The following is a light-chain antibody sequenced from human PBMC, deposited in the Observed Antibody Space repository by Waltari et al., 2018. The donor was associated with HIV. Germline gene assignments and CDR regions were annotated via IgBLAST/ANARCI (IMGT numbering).Light chain of an antibody. CDR2: DVS. CDR1: NSDVGGYNY. V-gene: IGLV2-14*01. J-gene: IGLJ1*01. Sequence: QSALTQPASVSGSPGQSITISCTGTNSDVGGYNYVSWYHQHPGKAPKLIIFDVSHRPSGISNRFSGSKSGNTASLTISGLQAEDEADYYCSSYTRSTTLDAVFGTGTTVTVL. CDR3: SSYTRSTTLDAV.